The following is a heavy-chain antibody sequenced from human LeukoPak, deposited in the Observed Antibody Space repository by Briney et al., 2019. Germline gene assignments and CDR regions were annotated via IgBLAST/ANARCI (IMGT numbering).Heavy chain of an antibody. Sequence: PGGSLRLSCAASGFTFDDYGMSWVRQAPGKGLEWVSGINWNGGSTGYADSVKGRFTISRDNPKNTLYLQMNSLRAEDTAVYYCAKEIWPTVTTPGRTYFDYWGQGTLVTVSS. D-gene: IGHD4-17*01. CDR2: INWNGGST. CDR1: GFTFDDYG. J-gene: IGHJ4*02. V-gene: IGHV3-20*04. CDR3: AKEIWPTVTTPGRTYFDY.